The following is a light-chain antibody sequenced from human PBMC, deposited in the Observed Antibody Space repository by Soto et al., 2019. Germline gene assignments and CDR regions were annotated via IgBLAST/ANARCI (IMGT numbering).Light chain of an antibody. CDR1: NSGIGTLNS. CDR3: SSYTSSRTYV. J-gene: IGLJ1*01. Sequence: QSALTQPASVSASPGQSITISCTETNSGIGTLNSVSWYQQFPGKAPKLMIFGVSVRPSGVSTRFSGSKFGNTAFLYISGLQAEDEADYYCSSYTSSRTYVFGSGPKLTVL. V-gene: IGLV2-14*01. CDR2: GVS.